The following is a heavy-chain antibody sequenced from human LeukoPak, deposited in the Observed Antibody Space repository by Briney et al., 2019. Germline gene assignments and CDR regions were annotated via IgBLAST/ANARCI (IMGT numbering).Heavy chain of an antibody. CDR3: AREDYGDYKFDY. CDR2: INSDGSST. D-gene: IGHD4-17*01. CDR1: GFTFSSYW. Sequence: GGSLRLSCAASGFTFSSYWMHWVRQAPGKGLVWVSRINSDGSSTSYADSVKGRFTISRDNAKNTLYLQMNSLRAEDTAVYYCAREDYGDYKFDYWGQGTLATVSS. V-gene: IGHV3-74*01. J-gene: IGHJ4*02.